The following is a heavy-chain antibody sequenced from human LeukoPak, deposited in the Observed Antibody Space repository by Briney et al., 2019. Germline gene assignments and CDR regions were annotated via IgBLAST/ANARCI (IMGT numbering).Heavy chain of an antibody. D-gene: IGHD6-6*01. J-gene: IGHJ4*02. CDR3: ARVLTQLGLDY. CDR2: IYSGGST. Sequence: GGSLRLSCAASGFTVSSNYMSWVRQAPGKGLEWVSFIYSGGSTYYADSVKGRFTISRDNSKNTLYLQMNSLSAADTAVYYCARVLTQLGLDYWGQGTLATVSS. V-gene: IGHV3-66*02. CDR1: GFTVSSNY.